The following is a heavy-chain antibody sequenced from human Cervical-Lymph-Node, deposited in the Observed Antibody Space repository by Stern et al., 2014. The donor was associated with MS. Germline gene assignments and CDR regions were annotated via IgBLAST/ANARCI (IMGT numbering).Heavy chain of an antibody. CDR3: ARGYSSSWYWFDS. V-gene: IGHV4-59*01. Sequence: QVQLQESGPGLVTPSETLSLTCTVSGGSISSYYWSWIRQPPGKGLEWIGYIYYSGSTNYNPSLKSRVTISVDTSKNQFSLKLSSVTAADTAVYFCARGYSSSWYWFDSWGQGTQVTVSS. CDR2: IYYSGST. D-gene: IGHD6-13*01. CDR1: GGSISSYY. J-gene: IGHJ5*01.